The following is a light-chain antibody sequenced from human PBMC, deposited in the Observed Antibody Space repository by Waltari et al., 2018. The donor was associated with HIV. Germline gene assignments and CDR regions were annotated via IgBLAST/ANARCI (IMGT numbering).Light chain of an antibody. CDR2: EVT. CDR1: RSDVVASDF. Sequence: QSALTQPAPVSGSPGHSITIPCPATRSDVVASDFVSWYQQHPGKAPKLKISEVTNRPSGVSNRFSGSKSGNTASLTISGLQAEDEADYYCSSYSSSSTWIFGGGTKLTVL. CDR3: SSYSSSSTWI. V-gene: IGLV2-14*01. J-gene: IGLJ2*01.